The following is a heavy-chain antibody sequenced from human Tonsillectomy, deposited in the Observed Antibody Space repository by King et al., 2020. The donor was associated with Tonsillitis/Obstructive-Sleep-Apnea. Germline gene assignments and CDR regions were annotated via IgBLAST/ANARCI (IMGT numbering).Heavy chain of an antibody. D-gene: IGHD3-10*01. CDR3: ARVLTTMVRGVIRGYYLDS. J-gene: IGHJ4*02. V-gene: IGHV4-59*01. CDR2: IYYSGST. CDR1: GGSISSYY. Sequence: VQLQESGPGLVKPSETLSLTCTVSGGSISSYYWSWIRQPPGKGLEWIGYIYYSGSTNYNPSLKSRVTISLDTSKNQFSLKLNSVTAADTAVYHCARVLTTMVRGVIRGYYLDSWGQGIQVTVSS.